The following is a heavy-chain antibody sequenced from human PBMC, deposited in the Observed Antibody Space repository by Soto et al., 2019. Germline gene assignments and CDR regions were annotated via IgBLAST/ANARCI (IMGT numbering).Heavy chain of an antibody. D-gene: IGHD3-22*01. CDR2: TNSDGRSP. Sequence: PGGALRLSCAGSGFTFRTYWMHWVRQAPGKGLVWVSRTNSDGRSPGYADSAKGRFTIPRDNTKNTLSLHMNSLRAEDTAVYYCAVITREGDGFDLWGPGTLVTVS. CDR3: AVITREGDGFDL. CDR1: GFTFRTYW. J-gene: IGHJ3*01. V-gene: IGHV3-74*01.